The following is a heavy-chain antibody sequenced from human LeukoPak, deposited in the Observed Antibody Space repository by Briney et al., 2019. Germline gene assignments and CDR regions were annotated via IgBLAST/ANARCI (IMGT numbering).Heavy chain of an antibody. V-gene: IGHV4-34*01. D-gene: IGHD3-10*01. CDR3: ARAKAMVRGVMYYYYYMDV. J-gene: IGHJ6*03. Sequence: SETLSLTCAVYGGSFSGYYWSWIRQPPGKGLEWIGEINHSGSTSYNPSLKSRVTISVDTSKNQFSLKLSSVTAADTAVYYCARAKAMVRGVMYYYYYMDVWGKGTTVTISS. CDR1: GGSFSGYY. CDR2: INHSGST.